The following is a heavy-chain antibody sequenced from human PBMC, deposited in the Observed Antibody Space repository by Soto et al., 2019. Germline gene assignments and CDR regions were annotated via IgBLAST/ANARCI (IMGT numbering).Heavy chain of an antibody. CDR2: IYSSENT. CDR1: GGSVSSSSYS. Sequence: SETLSLTCTVSGGSVSSSSYSWGWIRQSPGKGLEWIGTIYSSENTYYNPSLMSRVAISVDTSKNEFSLKLSSVTAADTAVYYCARRIGYYDILTGYSYYFDYWGQGTLVTVSS. D-gene: IGHD3-9*01. J-gene: IGHJ4*02. V-gene: IGHV4-39*01. CDR3: ARRIGYYDILTGYSYYFDY.